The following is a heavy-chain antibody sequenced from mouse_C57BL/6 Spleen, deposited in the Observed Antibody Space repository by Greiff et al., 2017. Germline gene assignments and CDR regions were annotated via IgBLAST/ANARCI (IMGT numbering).Heavy chain of an antibody. CDR1: GYTFTSYW. CDR3: ARARDYGSRYFDV. J-gene: IGHJ1*03. V-gene: IGHV1-69*01. Sequence: QVQLQQPGAELVMPGASVKLSCKASGYTFTSYWMHWVKQRPGQGLEWIGEIDPSDSYTNYNQKFKGKSTLTVDKSSSTAYMQLSSLTSEDSAVYYGARARDYGSRYFDVWGTGTTVTVSS. D-gene: IGHD1-1*01. CDR2: IDPSDSYT.